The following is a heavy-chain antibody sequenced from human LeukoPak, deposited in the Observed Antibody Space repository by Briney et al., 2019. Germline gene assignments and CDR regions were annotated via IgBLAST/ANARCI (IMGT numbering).Heavy chain of an antibody. J-gene: IGHJ5*02. CDR2: INPNSGGT. V-gene: IGHV1-2*02. Sequence: GASVKVSCKASGYTFTGYYMHWVRQAPGQGLEGMGWINPNSGGTNYAQKFQGRVTMTRDTSISTAYMELSRLRSDDTAVYYCARSSWGSSWSYNWFDPWGQGTLVTVSS. D-gene: IGHD6-13*01. CDR1: GYTFTGYY. CDR3: ARSSWGSSWSYNWFDP.